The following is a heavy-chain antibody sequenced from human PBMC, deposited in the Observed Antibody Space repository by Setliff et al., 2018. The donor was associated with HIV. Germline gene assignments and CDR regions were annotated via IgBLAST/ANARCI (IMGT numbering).Heavy chain of an antibody. J-gene: IGHJ6*04. Sequence: SETLSLTCTVSGGSISSGSYYWSWIRQPAGKGLEWIGRIYTSGSTNYNPSLKSRVTISLDSSKDQFSLKLTSVTAADAAVYYCARHYPPFHSGAYYHGMDVWGKGTTVTVSS. CDR3: ARHYPPFHSGAYYHGMDV. CDR1: GGSISSGSYY. D-gene: IGHD6-19*01. CDR2: IYTSGST. V-gene: IGHV4-61*02.